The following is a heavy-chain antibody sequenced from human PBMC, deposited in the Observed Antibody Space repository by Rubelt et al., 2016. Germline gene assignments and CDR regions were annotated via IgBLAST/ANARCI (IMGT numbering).Heavy chain of an antibody. CDR2: ITHSGIT. D-gene: IGHD1-26*01. CDR3: ARRGFRRPDYYPLEY. V-gene: IGHV4-34*01. CDR1: GGPLSGYY. Sequence: QAQLQQWGAGLLKPSETLSLTCAVDGGPLSGYYWNWIRQPPGKGLEWIGEITHSGITDYNPSLKSRVTISVDTSKNQFSLKLGSVTAADTAVYYCARRGFRRPDYYPLEYWGQGALVTVSS. J-gene: IGHJ4*02.